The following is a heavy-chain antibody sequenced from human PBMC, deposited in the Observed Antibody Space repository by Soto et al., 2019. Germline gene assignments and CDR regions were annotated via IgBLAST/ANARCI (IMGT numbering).Heavy chain of an antibody. V-gene: IGHV3-23*01. CDR2: ISGSGGST. CDR1: EFTFSNYA. Sequence: PGGSLRLSCAASEFTFSNYAMSWVRQAPGKGLEWVSAISGSGGSTYYADSVKGRFTISRDNSKNTLYLQMSSLRAEDTAVYYCAKDPLWQVLFWGYLDYWGQGTLVTVSS. D-gene: IGHD3-16*01. J-gene: IGHJ4*02. CDR3: AKDPLWQVLFWGYLDY.